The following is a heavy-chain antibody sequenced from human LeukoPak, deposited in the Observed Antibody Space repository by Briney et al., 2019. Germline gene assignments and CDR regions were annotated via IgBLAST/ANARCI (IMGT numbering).Heavy chain of an antibody. CDR2: ITSSGEST. CDR3: AKDRPNYYGSNGHYYRRDGDY. V-gene: IGHV3-23*01. D-gene: IGHD3-22*01. CDR1: GFTFSTYA. J-gene: IGHJ4*02. Sequence: PGGSLRLSCAASGFTFSTYAMSWVRQAPGKGLEWVSSITSSGESTYYAGSVKGQFTISRDNSKNTVYLQMNSLRAEDTAVYYCAKDRPNYYGSNGHYYRRDGDYWGQGTLVTVPS.